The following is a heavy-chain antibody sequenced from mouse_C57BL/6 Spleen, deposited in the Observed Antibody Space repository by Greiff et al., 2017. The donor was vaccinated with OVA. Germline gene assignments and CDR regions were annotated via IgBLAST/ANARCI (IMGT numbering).Heavy chain of an antibody. D-gene: IGHD4-1*02. CDR3: ARPNWDAGYRDV. J-gene: IGHJ1*03. CDR1: GYTFISYW. CDR2: IDPSDSET. V-gene: IGHV1-52*01. Sequence: QVQLKQPGAELVRPGSSVKLSCKASGYTFISYWMHWVKQRPIQGLEWIGNIDPSDSETHYNQKFKDKATLTVDKSSSIAYMQLSSLTSEDSAVYYCARPNWDAGYRDVWGTETTVTVSS.